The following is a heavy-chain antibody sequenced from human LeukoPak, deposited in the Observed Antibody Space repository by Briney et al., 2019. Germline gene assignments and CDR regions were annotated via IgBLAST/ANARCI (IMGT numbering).Heavy chain of an antibody. CDR3: AKDAAKEYDILTGYLGYYFDY. CDR2: ISGSGGST. Sequence: GGSLRLSCAASGFTFSSYAMSWVRQAPGKGLEWVSAISGSGGSTYYADSVKGRFTISKDNSKNTLFLQINSLRAEDTAVYYCAKDAAKEYDILTGYLGYYFDYWGQGTVVTVSS. CDR1: GFTFSSYA. V-gene: IGHV3-23*01. J-gene: IGHJ4*02. D-gene: IGHD3-9*01.